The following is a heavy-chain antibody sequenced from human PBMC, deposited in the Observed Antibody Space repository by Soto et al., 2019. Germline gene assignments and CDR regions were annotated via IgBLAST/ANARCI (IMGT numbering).Heavy chain of an antibody. CDR1: GFTLRSFA. CDR2: IWYDGIKT. J-gene: IGHJ4*02. D-gene: IGHD3-9*01. Sequence: QIQLVESGGGVVQPGRSLRLSCVMSGFTLRSFAMHWVRQAPGKGLEWVAVIWYDGIKTYYADSVKGRFTVSRDISKNTLYLQMNSLRGEDTAVYYCASERSGNFDWLSSFEYWGQGTLVTVSS. CDR3: ASERSGNFDWLSSFEY. V-gene: IGHV3-33*01.